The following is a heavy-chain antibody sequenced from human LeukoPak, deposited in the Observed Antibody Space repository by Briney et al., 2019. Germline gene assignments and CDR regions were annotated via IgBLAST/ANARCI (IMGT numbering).Heavy chain of an antibody. J-gene: IGHJ4*02. CDR3: ARTARLITFGGVRY. D-gene: IGHD3-16*01. V-gene: IGHV3-23*01. CDR1: GFTFSSYA. Sequence: PGGSLRLSCAASGFTFSSYAMSWVRQAPGKGLEWVSAISGSGGSTYYADSVKGRFTISRDNSKNTLYLQMNSLRAEDTAVYYCARTARLITFGGVRYWGQGTLVTVSS. CDR2: ISGSGGST.